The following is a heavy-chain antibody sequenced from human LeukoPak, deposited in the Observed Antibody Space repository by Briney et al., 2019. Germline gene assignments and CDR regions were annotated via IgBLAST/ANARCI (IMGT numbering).Heavy chain of an antibody. J-gene: IGHJ4*02. CDR1: GYTFTSYD. D-gene: IGHD2-15*01. Sequence: GESLKVSCKASGYTFTSYDINWVRQATGQGLEWMGWVNPNSGHTGYAQKLQGRVTMTRNTSISTAYMELSSLTSEDTAVYYCARGAPGSYCSGGSCPYFDYWGQGTLVSVFS. CDR2: VNPNSGHT. CDR3: ARGAPGSYCSGGSCPYFDY. V-gene: IGHV1-8*01.